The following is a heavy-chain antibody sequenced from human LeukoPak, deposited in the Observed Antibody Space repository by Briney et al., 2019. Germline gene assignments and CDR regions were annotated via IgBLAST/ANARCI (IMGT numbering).Heavy chain of an antibody. CDR1: GYTFTHQW. D-gene: IGHD3-16*01. V-gene: IGHV5-51*01. CDR2: IYPRDSDT. Sequence: GESLQISCEASGYTFTHQWIGWVRQLPGTGLEWVGIIYPRDSDTIYSPSFQGHVTISADTSINTAHLEWRSLEASDTAMYYCARHSDVVGAIWGQGTQVTVSS. CDR3: ARHSDVVGAI. J-gene: IGHJ4*02.